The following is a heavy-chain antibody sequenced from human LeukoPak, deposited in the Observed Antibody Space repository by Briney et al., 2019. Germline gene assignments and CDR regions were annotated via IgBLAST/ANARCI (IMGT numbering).Heavy chain of an antibody. Sequence: GGSPRLSCAASGFTFSSYGMHWVRQAPGKGLEWVAVISYDGSNQYYADSVKGRFTISRDNSKNTLYLQMNSLRAEDTAVYYCWKDKGGGYGNDGFDIWGRGTMGTVSS. CDR3: WKDKGGGYGNDGFDI. CDR1: GFTFSSYG. J-gene: IGHJ3*02. V-gene: IGHV3-30*18. CDR2: ISYDGSNQ. D-gene: IGHD3-16*01.